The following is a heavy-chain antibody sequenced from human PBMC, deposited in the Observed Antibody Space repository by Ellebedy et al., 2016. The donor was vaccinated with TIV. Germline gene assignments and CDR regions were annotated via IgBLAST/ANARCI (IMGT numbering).Heavy chain of an antibody. CDR2: IYYSGGT. CDR1: GGSISSYY. D-gene: IGHD2-2*01. J-gene: IGHJ2*01. V-gene: IGHV4-59*01. CDR3: ARVPAAMNREGRFFDL. Sequence: MPGGSLRLSCTVSGGSISSYYWSRIRQPPGKGLEWIGHIYYSGGTNYNSSLKSRVTMSADTSKNQISLKITSMTSADTAVYYCARVPAAMNREGRFFDLWGRGTLVIVSS.